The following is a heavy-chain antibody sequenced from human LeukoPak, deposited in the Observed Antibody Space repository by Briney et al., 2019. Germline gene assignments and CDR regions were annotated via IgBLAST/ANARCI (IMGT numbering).Heavy chain of an antibody. CDR3: AKDEGATFDY. D-gene: IGHD1-26*01. J-gene: IGHJ4*02. Sequence: GGSLRLSCAASGFTFSSYGMHWVRQAPGKGLEWVAVISYDGSNKYYADSVKGRFTISRDNSENTLYLQMNSLRAEDTAVYYCAKDEGATFDYWGQGTLVTVSS. CDR1: GFTFSSYG. CDR2: ISYDGSNK. V-gene: IGHV3-30*18.